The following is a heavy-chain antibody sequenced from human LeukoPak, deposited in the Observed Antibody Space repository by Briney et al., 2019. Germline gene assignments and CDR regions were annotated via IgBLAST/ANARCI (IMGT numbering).Heavy chain of an antibody. V-gene: IGHV1-8*01. CDR1: GYTFTSYD. D-gene: IGHD2-15*01. CDR3: ARGGPGYCSGGSCFLPPLDY. J-gene: IGHJ4*02. Sequence: ASVKVSCKASGYTFTSYDINWVRQATGQGLEWMGWMNPNSGNKGYAQKFQGRVTMTRNTSISTAYMELSSLRSEDTAVYYCARGGPGYCSGGSCFLPPLDYWGQGTLVTVSS. CDR2: MNPNSGNK.